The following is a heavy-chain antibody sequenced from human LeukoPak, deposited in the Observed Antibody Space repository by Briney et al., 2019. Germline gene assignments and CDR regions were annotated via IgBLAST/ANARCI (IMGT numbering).Heavy chain of an antibody. CDR3: ARSDTSGWSYYLDY. D-gene: IGHD6-19*01. CDR2: VSYGGFT. V-gene: IGHV4-59*08. Sequence: PSETLSLTCTVSGGSMRSYNWNWIRQPPGKGLEWMGYVSYGGFTNYNHALRSRVTMSVDTSKNQFSLKLTSVTAADTAVYYCARSDTSGWSYYLDYWGQGALVTVSS. J-gene: IGHJ4*02. CDR1: GGSMRSYN.